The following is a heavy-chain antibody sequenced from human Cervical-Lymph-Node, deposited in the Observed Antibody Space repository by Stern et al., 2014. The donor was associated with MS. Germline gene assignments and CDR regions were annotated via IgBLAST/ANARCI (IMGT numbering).Heavy chain of an antibody. CDR3: ARDIEDVVVVVAPLGPFDY. D-gene: IGHD2-15*01. V-gene: IGHV1-3*01. CDR1: GYTFTTYA. CDR2: INAGNGNT. J-gene: IGHJ4*02. Sequence: DQLVESGAEVKKPGASVKVSCKASGYTFTTYAIHWVRQAPGQRLEWMGWINAGNGNTKYSQKFQGRITFTRDTSASTAYMELSSLRSEDTALYYCARDIEDVVVVVAPLGPFDYWGQGTLVTVSS.